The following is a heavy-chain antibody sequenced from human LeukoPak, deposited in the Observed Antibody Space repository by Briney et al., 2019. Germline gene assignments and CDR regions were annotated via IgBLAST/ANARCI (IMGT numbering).Heavy chain of an antibody. CDR2: IKQDGSAE. CDR1: AFIFSGHW. V-gene: IGHV3-7*01. D-gene: IGHD2-21*01. Sequence: PGGSLRLSCEGSAFIFSGHWMSWVRQAPGKGLEWVANIKQDGSAEDYVDSVKGRFTISRENAKNSLYLQMNSLRAEDTAVYYCAKYCGGDCYGMDVWGQGTTVTVSS. J-gene: IGHJ6*02. CDR3: AKYCGGDCYGMDV.